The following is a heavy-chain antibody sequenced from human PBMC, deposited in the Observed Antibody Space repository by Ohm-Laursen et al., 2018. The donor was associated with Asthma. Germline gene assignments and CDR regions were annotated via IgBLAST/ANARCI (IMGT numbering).Heavy chain of an antibody. V-gene: IGHV3-74*01. Sequence: SLRLSCTASGFTFTNYNMHWVRQAPGKGLVWVSRINGDGGIKSYAASVKGRFTISRDDAKNTVYLQMNSLRVDDTAVYYCAYEFGGSGDYWGQGTLVTVSS. CDR2: INGDGGIK. CDR1: GFTFTNYN. CDR3: AYEFGGSGDY. D-gene: IGHD3-10*01. J-gene: IGHJ4*02.